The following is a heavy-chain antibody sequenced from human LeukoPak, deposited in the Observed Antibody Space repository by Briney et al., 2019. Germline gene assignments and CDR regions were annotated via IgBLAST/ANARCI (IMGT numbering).Heavy chain of an antibody. CDR2: IYYSGST. CDR3: ARSDTAMVPGAFDI. V-gene: IGHV4-59*01. CDR1: GGSISSYY. Sequence: SETLSLTCTVSGGSISSYYWSWIRQPPGKGLEWIGYIYYSGSTNYNPSLKSRVTISVDASKNQFSLKLSSVTAADTAVYYCARSDTAMVPGAFDIWAKGQWSPSLQ. D-gene: IGHD5-18*01. J-gene: IGHJ3*02.